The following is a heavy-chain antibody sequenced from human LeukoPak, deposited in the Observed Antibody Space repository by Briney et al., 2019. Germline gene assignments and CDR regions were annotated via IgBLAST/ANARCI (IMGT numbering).Heavy chain of an antibody. Sequence: GGSLRLSCAASGFTFTNYAMNWVRQAPGKGLEWVSTIGGSGASTHYADSVQGRFTISRDNSKNTLYLQMNSLRAEDTAVYYCAKTYVNSGPIAGHFDYWGQGTLVTVSS. J-gene: IGHJ4*02. CDR1: GFTFTNYA. D-gene: IGHD3-22*01. CDR3: AKTYVNSGPIAGHFDY. CDR2: IGGSGAST. V-gene: IGHV3-23*01.